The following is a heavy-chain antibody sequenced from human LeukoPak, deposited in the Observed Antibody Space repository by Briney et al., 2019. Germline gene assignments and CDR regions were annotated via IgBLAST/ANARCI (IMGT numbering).Heavy chain of an antibody. CDR2: ISSSTI. CDR1: GFTFSSFT. CDR3: ARDGETGAWFDY. D-gene: IGHD4/OR15-4a*01. V-gene: IGHV3-48*02. Sequence: PGGPLRLSCAASGFTFSSFTMNWVRQAPGKGLEWVSYISSSTIFYADSVKGRFTISRDNAKNSLYLQMNSLRDEDTAVYYCARDGETGAWFDYWGQGTLVTVSS. J-gene: IGHJ4*02.